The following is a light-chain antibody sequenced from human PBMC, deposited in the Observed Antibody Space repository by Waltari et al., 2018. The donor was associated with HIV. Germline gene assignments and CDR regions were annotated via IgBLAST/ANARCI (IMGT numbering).Light chain of an antibody. CDR3: QSYDSSLSGLV. CDR2: GNN. CDR1: RSNLGAGYD. Sequence: QSVLTQPPSVSGAPGQRVTISCPGTRSNLGAGYDVHWYRQLPGTAPKLLIYGNNNRPSGVPDRFSGSKSGTSASLAITGLQAEDEADYYCQSYDSSLSGLVFGEGTKLTVL. J-gene: IGLJ2*01. V-gene: IGLV1-40*01.